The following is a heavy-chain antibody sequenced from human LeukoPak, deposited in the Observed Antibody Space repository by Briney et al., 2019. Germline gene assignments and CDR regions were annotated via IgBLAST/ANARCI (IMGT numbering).Heavy chain of an antibody. D-gene: IGHD4-11*01. V-gene: IGHV3-48*01. CDR3: ARGVPKTSYYYYYMDV. CDR2: ISSSGFTL. CDR1: GFTCSDYS. J-gene: IGHJ6*03. Sequence: GGSLRLSCVAPGFTCSDYSMNWVRQAPGKGLEWVSYISSSGFTLNYADSVKGRFTISRDNAKNSLYLQMNSLRAEDTAVYYCARGVPKTSYYYYYMDVWGKGTTVTVSS.